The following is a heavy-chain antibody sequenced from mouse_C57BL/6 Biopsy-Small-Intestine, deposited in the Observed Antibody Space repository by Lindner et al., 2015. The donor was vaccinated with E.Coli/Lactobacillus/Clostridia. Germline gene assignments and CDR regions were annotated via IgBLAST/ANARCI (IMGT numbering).Heavy chain of an antibody. Sequence: SVKVSCKASGYYFTSYGITWVRQAPGQGLEWMGWISTYNGNTSYAQKLQGRVTMTTDTSTSTAYMELRSLRSDDTALYYCARGGPRFLEWFYYYGMDVWGQGTTVTVSS. D-gene: IGHD2-1*01. CDR1: GYYFTSYG. V-gene: IGHV1-20*01. J-gene: IGHJ1*01. CDR2: ISTYNGNT. CDR3: ARGGPRFLEWFYYYGMDV.